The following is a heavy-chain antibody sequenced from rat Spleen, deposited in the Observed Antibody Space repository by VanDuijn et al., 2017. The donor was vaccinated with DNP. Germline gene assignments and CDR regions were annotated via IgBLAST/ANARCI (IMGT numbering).Heavy chain of an antibody. V-gene: IGHV5-22*01. J-gene: IGHJ4*01. CDR3: ARHRGGSYAMDA. CDR2: ISYEGSST. CDR1: GFTFSDYY. D-gene: IGHD1-11*01. Sequence: EVQLVESGGGLVQPGRSLKLSCAASGFTFSDYYMAWVRQAPKKGLEWVASISYEGSSTYYGDSVKGRFTISRDNAKSTLYLQMNSLRSEDTATYYCARHRGGSYAMDAWGQGTSVTVSS.